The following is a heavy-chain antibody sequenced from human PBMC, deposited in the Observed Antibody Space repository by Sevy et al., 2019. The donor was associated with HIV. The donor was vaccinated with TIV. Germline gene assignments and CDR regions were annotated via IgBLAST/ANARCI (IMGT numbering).Heavy chain of an antibody. CDR3: ASQRITMGRGVIGLDY. J-gene: IGHJ4*02. D-gene: IGHD3-10*01. V-gene: IGHV3-30*03. CDR2: ISYDGSNK. Sequence: GGSLRLSCAASGFTFSSYGMHWVRQAPGKGLEWVAVISYDGSNKYYADSVKGRFTISRDNSKNTLYLQMNSLRAEDTAVYYCASQRITMGRGVIGLDYWGQGTLVTVSS. CDR1: GFTFSSYG.